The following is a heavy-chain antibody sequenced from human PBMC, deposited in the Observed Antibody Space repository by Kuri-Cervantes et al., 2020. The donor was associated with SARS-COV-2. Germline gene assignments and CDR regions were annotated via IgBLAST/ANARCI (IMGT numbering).Heavy chain of an antibody. Sequence: SETLSLTCAVSGDPMSSGNYYWSWIRQPAGKGLEWIGHIYTTGTTNYNPSLKSRVSISVDKSKSQFSLKLSSVTAADTAVYYCARLRGQNDWLFRGDYYYYYMDVWGKGTTVTVSS. D-gene: IGHD3-9*01. CDR1: GDPMSSGNYY. CDR3: ARLRGQNDWLFRGDYYYYYMDV. J-gene: IGHJ6*03. CDR2: IYTTGTT. V-gene: IGHV4-61*09.